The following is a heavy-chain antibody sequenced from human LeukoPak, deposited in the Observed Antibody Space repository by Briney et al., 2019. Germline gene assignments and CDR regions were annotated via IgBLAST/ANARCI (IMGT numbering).Heavy chain of an antibody. D-gene: IGHD2-21*02. J-gene: IGHJ3*02. CDR1: GFTFSSYS. CDR2: ISSASGSI. CDR3: ARGLVVVTAHDAFDI. V-gene: IGHV3-48*04. Sequence: GGSLRLPCAASGFTFSSYSMNWVRQAPGKGLEWVSYISSASGSIYYADSVKGRFTISRDNAKNSLFLQMNSLRAEDTAVYYCARGLVVVTAHDAFDIWGQGTMVTVSS.